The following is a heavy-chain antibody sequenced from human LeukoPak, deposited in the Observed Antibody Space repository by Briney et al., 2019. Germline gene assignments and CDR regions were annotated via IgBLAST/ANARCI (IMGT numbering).Heavy chain of an antibody. CDR1: GYTFTSYY. Sequence: ASVKVSCKASGYTFTSYYMHWVRQAPGQGLEWMGIINPSGGSTSYAQKFQGRVTMTGDTSTSTVYMELSSLRSEDTAVYYCARDISYCSGGSCYLTIDYWGQGTLVTVSS. V-gene: IGHV1-46*01. CDR3: ARDISYCSGGSCYLTIDY. D-gene: IGHD2-15*01. J-gene: IGHJ4*02. CDR2: INPSGGST.